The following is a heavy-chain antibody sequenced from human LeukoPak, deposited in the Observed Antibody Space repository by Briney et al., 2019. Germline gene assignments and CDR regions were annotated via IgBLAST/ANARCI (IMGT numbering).Heavy chain of an antibody. V-gene: IGHV3-23*01. CDR2: ISGSGGST. J-gene: IGHJ4*02. Sequence: GGSLRLSCAASGFTFSSYGMHWVRQAPGKGLEWVSAISGSGGSTYYADSVKGRFTISRDNSKNTLYLQMNSLRAEDTAVYYCAKHVTGDLDYFDYWGQGTLVTVSS. CDR1: GFTFSSYG. CDR3: AKHVTGDLDYFDY. D-gene: IGHD7-27*01.